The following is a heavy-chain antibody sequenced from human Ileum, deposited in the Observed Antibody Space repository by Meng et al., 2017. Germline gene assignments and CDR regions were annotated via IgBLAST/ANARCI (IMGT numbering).Heavy chain of an antibody. J-gene: IGHJ3*02. D-gene: IGHD4/OR15-4a*01. Sequence: SETLSLTCSVSGGSISITNSYWGWILQPPGKGLEWIGNIFYTGNTYYNPPLKSRVTLSVDTSRNQFSLKLTSLTAADTALYYCARSPPIIDGENYYGAFDIWGQGTMVTVSS. CDR3: ARSPPIIDGENYYGAFDI. CDR1: GGSISITNSY. CDR2: IFYTGNT. V-gene: IGHV4-39*07.